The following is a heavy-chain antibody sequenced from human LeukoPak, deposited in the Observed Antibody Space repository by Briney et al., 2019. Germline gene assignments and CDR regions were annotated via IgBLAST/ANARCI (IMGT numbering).Heavy chain of an antibody. CDR1: GGSISSYY. Sequence: SETLSLTCTVSGGSISSYYWSWIRQPPGKGLEWIGYIYYSGSTNYNPSLKSRVTISVDTSKNQFSLKLSSVTAADTAVYYCARVGCRSTSCSWFDPWGQGTLVTVSS. V-gene: IGHV4-59*01. CDR2: IYYSGST. CDR3: ARVGCRSTSCSWFDP. J-gene: IGHJ5*02. D-gene: IGHD2-2*01.